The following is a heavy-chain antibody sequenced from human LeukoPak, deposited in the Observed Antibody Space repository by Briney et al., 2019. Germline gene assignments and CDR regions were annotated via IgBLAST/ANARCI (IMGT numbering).Heavy chain of an antibody. CDR1: GFTFTSSA. J-gene: IGHJ3*02. D-gene: IGHD3-22*01. CDR3: AGDSSGSDDAFDI. CDR2: IVVGSGNA. V-gene: IGHV1-58*02. Sequence: GASVKVSCKASGFTFTSSAMQWVRQARGQRLEWIGWIVVGSGNANYAQKFQERVTITRDMSTSTAYMELSSLRSEDTAVYYCAGDSSGSDDAFDIWGQGTMVTVSS.